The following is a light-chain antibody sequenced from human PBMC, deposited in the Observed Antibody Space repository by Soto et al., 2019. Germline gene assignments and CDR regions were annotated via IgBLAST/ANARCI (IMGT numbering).Light chain of an antibody. Sequence: QSALTQPPSVSGSPGQSVTISCTGTSSDVGSYNRVSWYQQHPGTAPKLIIYEVNNRPSGVSDRFAGSKSGNTASLTISRLQAEEEADYYCSSYTSSDPYVVFGGGTKLTVL. J-gene: IGLJ2*01. CDR1: SSDVGSYNR. CDR2: EVN. CDR3: SSYTSSDPYVV. V-gene: IGLV2-18*02.